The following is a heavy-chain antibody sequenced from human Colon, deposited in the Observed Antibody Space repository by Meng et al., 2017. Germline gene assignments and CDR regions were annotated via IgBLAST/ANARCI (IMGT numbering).Heavy chain of an antibody. D-gene: IGHD6-19*01. V-gene: IGHV4-4*02. CDR3: ARHGGWHFDY. CDR2: IYLSGSP. Sequence: VELREWGPGLWEPSGTLSLTCAVSGGSISSRNYWSWVRQPPGKGLEWIGQIYLSGSPSYNPSLESRVTISVDKSKNQLSLRLTSVTAADTAIYYCARHGGWHFDYWGQGTLVTVSS. CDR1: GGSISSRNY. J-gene: IGHJ4*02.